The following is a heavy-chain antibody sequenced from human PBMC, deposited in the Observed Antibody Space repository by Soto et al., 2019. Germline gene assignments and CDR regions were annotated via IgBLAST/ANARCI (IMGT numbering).Heavy chain of an antibody. CDR3: ARDHSEGRDFDY. CDR2: ISYDGSNK. J-gene: IGHJ4*02. Sequence: PGGSLRLSCAASGFTFSSYAMHWVRQAPGKGLEWVAVISYDGSNKYYADSVKGRFTISRDNSKNTLYLQMNSLRAEDTAVYYCARDHSEGRDFDYWGQGTLVTVSS. V-gene: IGHV3-30-3*01. CDR1: GFTFSSYA. D-gene: IGHD5-18*01.